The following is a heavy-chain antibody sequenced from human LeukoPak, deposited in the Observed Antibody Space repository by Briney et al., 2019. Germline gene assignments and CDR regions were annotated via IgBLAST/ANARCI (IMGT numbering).Heavy chain of an antibody. CDR1: GLVVTNNF. V-gene: IGHV3-53*01. CDR2: IYYGGST. Sequence: GGSLRLSCAASGLVVTNNFVTWVRQAPGKGLEWVAVIYYGGSTYYTESVRGRFTISRDTSKNTLFLQMNSLRAEDTAVYYCAGDGNDANWGLEYWGQGTLVTVSS. D-gene: IGHD7-27*01. CDR3: AGDGNDANWGLEY. J-gene: IGHJ4*02.